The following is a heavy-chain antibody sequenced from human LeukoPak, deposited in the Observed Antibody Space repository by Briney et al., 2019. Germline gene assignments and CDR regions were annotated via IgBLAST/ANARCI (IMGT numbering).Heavy chain of an antibody. Sequence: GASVKVSCKASGYTFTSYDINWVRQATGQGLEWMGWMNPNSGNTGYAQKFQGRVTITRSTSISTAYMELSSLRSEDTAVYYCARGRTAKVAGSDNYYYMDVWGKGTTVTVSS. CDR1: GYTFTSYD. CDR3: ARGRTAKVAGSDNYYYMDV. V-gene: IGHV1-8*03. D-gene: IGHD6-19*01. CDR2: MNPNSGNT. J-gene: IGHJ6*03.